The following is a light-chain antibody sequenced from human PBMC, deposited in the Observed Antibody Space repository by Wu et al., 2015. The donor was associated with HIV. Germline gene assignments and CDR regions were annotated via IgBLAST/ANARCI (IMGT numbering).Light chain of an antibody. CDR2: DTS. V-gene: IGKV3-11*01. CDR3: QQRSNWPPVYT. J-gene: IGKJ2*01. Sequence: EIVLTQSPATLSLSPGERATLSCRASQSVSSYVAWYQQKPGQAPNLLIYDTSNRATGIPARFSGSGSGTDFTLTISSLEPEDFAVYYCQQRSNWPPVYTFGQGTKLEI. CDR1: QSVSSY.